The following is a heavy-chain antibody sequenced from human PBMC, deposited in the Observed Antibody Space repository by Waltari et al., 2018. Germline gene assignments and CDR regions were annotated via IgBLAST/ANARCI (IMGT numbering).Heavy chain of an antibody. CDR1: GFTFSSYA. J-gene: IGHJ6*02. V-gene: IGHV3-30*04. D-gene: IGHD6-13*01. CDR2: IANDGSNK. Sequence: QVQLVESGGGVVQPGRSLRLSCAASGFTFSSYAMHWVRRAPGKGAEGVAVIANDGSNKDYADSVKGRFTISSDNSKNTLYPQMNRLRAEDTAVYYCARVIKIAAAVRGGMDVWGQGTTVTVSS. CDR3: ARVIKIAAAVRGGMDV.